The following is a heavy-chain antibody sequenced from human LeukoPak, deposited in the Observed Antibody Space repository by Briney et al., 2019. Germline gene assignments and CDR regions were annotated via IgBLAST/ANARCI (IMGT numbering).Heavy chain of an antibody. CDR1: GFTFSSYG. V-gene: IGHV3-30*18. D-gene: IGHD1-1*01. CDR3: AKGSPLHWLQIWFDP. J-gene: IGHJ5*02. CDR2: ISYDGSNK. Sequence: GGSLRLSCAASGFTFSSYGMHWVRQAPGKGLEWVAVISYDGSNKYYADSVKGRFTISRDNSKNTLYLQMNSLRAEDTAVYYCAKGSPLHWLQIWFDPWGQGTLVTVSS.